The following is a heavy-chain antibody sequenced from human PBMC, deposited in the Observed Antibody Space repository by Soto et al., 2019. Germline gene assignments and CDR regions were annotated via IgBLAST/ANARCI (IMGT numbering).Heavy chain of an antibody. Sequence: SVKVSCKASGGTFSSYAISWVRQAPGQGLEWMGGIIPIFGTANYAQKFQGRVTITADESTSTAYMELSSLRSEDTAVYYCARVGSQVGATMMDRDYYYGMDVWGQGTTVTVPS. CDR2: IIPIFGTA. J-gene: IGHJ6*02. CDR1: GGTFSSYA. V-gene: IGHV1-69*13. CDR3: ARVGSQVGATMMDRDYYYGMDV. D-gene: IGHD1-26*01.